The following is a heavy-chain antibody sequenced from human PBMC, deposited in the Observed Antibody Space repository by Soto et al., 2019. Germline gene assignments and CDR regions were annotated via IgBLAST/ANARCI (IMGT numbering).Heavy chain of an antibody. J-gene: IGHJ3*02. CDR1: GFTFSSYA. D-gene: IGHD2-2*01. Sequence: GGSLRLSCAASGFTFSSYAMSWVRQAPGKGMEWVSAISGSGGSTYYADSVKGRFTISRDNSKNTLYLQMNSLRAEDTAVYYCAKDFPSDIVVVPAASEVSFDIWGQGTMVTVSS. CDR2: ISGSGGST. CDR3: AKDFPSDIVVVPAASEVSFDI. V-gene: IGHV3-23*01.